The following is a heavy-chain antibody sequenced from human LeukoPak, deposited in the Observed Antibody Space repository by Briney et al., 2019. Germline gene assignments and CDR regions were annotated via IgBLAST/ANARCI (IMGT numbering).Heavy chain of an antibody. D-gene: IGHD6-13*01. CDR3: ARSIAAAGTSVRFDP. Sequence: ASVKVSCKASGYTFTSYDITWVRQATGQGLEWMGGIIPIFGTANYAQKFQGRVTITADKSTSTAYMELSSLRSEDTAVYYCARSIAAAGTSVRFDPWGQGTLVTVSS. CDR2: IIPIFGTA. CDR1: GYTFTSYD. V-gene: IGHV1-69*06. J-gene: IGHJ5*02.